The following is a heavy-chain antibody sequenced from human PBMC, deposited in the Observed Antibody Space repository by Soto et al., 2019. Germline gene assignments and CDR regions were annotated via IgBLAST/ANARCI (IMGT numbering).Heavy chain of an antibody. J-gene: IGHJ6*03. CDR3: ARMVRGSKIDYYHYIDV. CDR1: GYTFTSHG. Sequence: QVQLVQSGPEVKKPGASVKVSCKASGYTFTSHGVSWVRQAPGQGLEWMGWISASNGDTNYAQKLQGRVTVTTDTSTSTAYVELRSLRSEDTAVYYCARMVRGSKIDYYHYIDVWGKGTTVTVSS. D-gene: IGHD3-10*01. V-gene: IGHV1-18*01. CDR2: ISASNGDT.